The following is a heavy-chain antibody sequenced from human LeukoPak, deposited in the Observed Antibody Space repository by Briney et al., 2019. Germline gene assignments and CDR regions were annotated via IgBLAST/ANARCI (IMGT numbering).Heavy chain of an antibody. J-gene: IGHJ4*02. D-gene: IGHD3-10*01. CDR1: GFTFDDYG. Sequence: GGSLRLSCAASGFTFDDYGMSWVRQAPGKGLEWVSAISGSGGSTYYADSVKGRFTISRDNSKNTLYLQMNSLRAEDTAVYYCAKDLTPRFGGWGGFDYWGQGTLVTVSS. CDR3: AKDLTPRFGGWGGFDY. CDR2: ISGSGGST. V-gene: IGHV3-23*01.